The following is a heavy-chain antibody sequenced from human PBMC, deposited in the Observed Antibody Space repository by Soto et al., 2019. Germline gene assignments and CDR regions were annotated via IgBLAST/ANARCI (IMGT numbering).Heavy chain of an antibody. CDR2: IYSGGST. J-gene: IGHJ3*02. D-gene: IGHD2-15*01. Sequence: PGGSLRLSCAASGFTFSSYAMHWVRQAPGKGLEWVSVIYSGGSTYYADSVKGRFTISRDNSKNTLYLQMNSLRAEDTAVYYCARAPRRYCSGGSCLNAFDIWGQGTMVTVSS. CDR3: ARAPRRYCSGGSCLNAFDI. V-gene: IGHV3-66*01. CDR1: GFTFSSYA.